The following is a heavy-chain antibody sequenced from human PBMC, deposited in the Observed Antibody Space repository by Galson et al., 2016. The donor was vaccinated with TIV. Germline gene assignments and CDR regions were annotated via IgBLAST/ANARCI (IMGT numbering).Heavy chain of an antibody. D-gene: IGHD6-13*01. CDR3: AKCRRGYDSSWFPRAAYYYYAMDV. CDR1: GFTFSTYG. Sequence: SLRLSCAASGFTFSTYGMHWVRQAPGKGLEWVALTSYNGGNKYYAASVKGRFTISRDNSKNTLHLQMNSLRAEDTAVYYCAKCRRGYDSSWFPRAAYYYYAMDVWGQGTTVTVSS. V-gene: IGHV3-30*18. CDR2: TSYNGGNK. J-gene: IGHJ6*02.